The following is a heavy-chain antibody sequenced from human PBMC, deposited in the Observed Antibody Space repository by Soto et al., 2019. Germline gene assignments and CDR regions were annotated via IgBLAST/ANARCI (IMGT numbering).Heavy chain of an antibody. CDR2: IYHSGST. Sequence: SETLSPTCAVSGGSISSSNWWSWVRQPPGKGLEWIGEIYHSGSTNYNPSLKSRATISVDKSKNQLSLKLSSVTAADTAVYYCARGGSSSWTNWFDPWGQGTLVTVSS. D-gene: IGHD6-13*01. J-gene: IGHJ5*02. V-gene: IGHV4-4*02. CDR1: GGSISSSNW. CDR3: ARGGSSSWTNWFDP.